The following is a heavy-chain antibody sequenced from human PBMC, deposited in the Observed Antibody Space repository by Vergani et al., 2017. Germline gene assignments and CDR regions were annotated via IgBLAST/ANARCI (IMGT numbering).Heavy chain of an antibody. CDR3: ARLRWGAYCGGDCFHDAFDI. Sequence: QLQLPESGPGLVKPSETLSLTCTVSGGSISSSSYYWGWIRQPPGKGLEWIGSIYYSGSTYYNPSLKSRVTISVDTSKNQFSLKLSSVTAADTAVYYCARLRWGAYCGGDCFHDAFDIWGQGTMVTVSS. CDR2: IYYSGST. CDR1: GGSISSSSYY. D-gene: IGHD2-21*02. V-gene: IGHV4-39*01. J-gene: IGHJ3*02.